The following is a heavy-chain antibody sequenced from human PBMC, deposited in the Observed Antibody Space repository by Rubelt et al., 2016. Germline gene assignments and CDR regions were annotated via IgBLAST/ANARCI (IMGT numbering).Heavy chain of an antibody. J-gene: IGHJ4*02. CDR3: AKEWWTDTAMDY. CDR2: IIPIFGTA. D-gene: IGHD5-18*01. Sequence: QVQLVQSGAEVKKPGSSVKASCKASGGTFSSYAISWVRQAPGQGLEWMGGIIPIFGTANYAQKFQGRVTITADESTGTAYMERSSLRSEDTAVYYCAKEWWTDTAMDYWGQGTLVTVSS. CDR1: GGTFSSYA. V-gene: IGHV1-69*01.